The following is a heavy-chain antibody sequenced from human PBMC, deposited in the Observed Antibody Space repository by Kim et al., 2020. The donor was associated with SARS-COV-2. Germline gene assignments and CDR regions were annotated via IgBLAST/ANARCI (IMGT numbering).Heavy chain of an antibody. J-gene: IGHJ2*01. CDR1: GGSISSYY. CDR3: AREGSYYDSSGYYYWYFDL. Sequence: SETLSLTCTVSGGSISSYYWSWIRQPPGKGLEWIGYIYYSGSTNYNPSLKSRVTISVDTSKNQFSLKLSSVTAADTAVYYCAREGSYYDSSGYYYWYFDLWGRSTLVTVSS. CDR2: IYYSGST. D-gene: IGHD3-22*01. V-gene: IGHV4-59*13.